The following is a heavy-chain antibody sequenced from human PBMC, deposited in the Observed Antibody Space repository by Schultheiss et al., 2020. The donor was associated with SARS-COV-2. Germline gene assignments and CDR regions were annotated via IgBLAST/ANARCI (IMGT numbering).Heavy chain of an antibody. CDR1: GFTFSSYG. J-gene: IGHJ6*02. V-gene: IGHV3-23*01. D-gene: IGHD3-3*01. CDR3: ARASPLTIFGVDYYYGMDV. Sequence: GESLKISCAASGFTFSSYGMHWVRQAPGKGLEWVSAISGSGGITYYADSVKGRFTISRDNSKNTLYLQMNSLRAEDTAVYYCARASPLTIFGVDYYYGMDVWGQGTTVTVSS. CDR2: ISGSGGIT.